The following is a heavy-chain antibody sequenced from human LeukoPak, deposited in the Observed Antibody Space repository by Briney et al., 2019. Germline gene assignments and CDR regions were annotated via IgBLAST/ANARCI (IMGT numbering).Heavy chain of an antibody. CDR2: IYHSGRT. CDR1: GYSISSGYY. D-gene: IGHD3-10*01. J-gene: IGHJ4*02. V-gene: IGHV4-38-2*02. Sequence: PSETLSLTCTVSGYSISSGYYWGWIRQPPGKGLEWIGSIYHSGRTFYNPSLKSRVTISVDTSKNQFSLRLTSVTAADTAVYYCARQTGSGLFILPGGQGKLVTVSS. CDR3: ARQTGSGLFILP.